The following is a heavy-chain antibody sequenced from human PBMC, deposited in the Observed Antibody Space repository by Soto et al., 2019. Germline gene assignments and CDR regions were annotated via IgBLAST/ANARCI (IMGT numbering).Heavy chain of an antibody. V-gene: IGHV3-23*01. D-gene: IGHD4-4*01. Sequence: EVQLLESGGGLVQPGGSLRLSCAASGFIFNAYAMTWVRQAPGKGLEWVSAIGGSGGNTYYEASVKGRFTISRDNSKDTVDLQMNRLRVDDTAVYFCARVASNYINSADHWGQGTLVTVSS. CDR2: IGGSGGNT. J-gene: IGHJ4*02. CDR1: GFIFNAYA. CDR3: ARVASNYINSADH.